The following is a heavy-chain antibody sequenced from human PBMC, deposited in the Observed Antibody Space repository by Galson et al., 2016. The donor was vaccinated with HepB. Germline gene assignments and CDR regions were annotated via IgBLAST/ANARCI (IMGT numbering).Heavy chain of an antibody. CDR3: AKDPYYGSDRGYGMDV. D-gene: IGHD3-10*01. CDR2: IPLGGSNK. J-gene: IGHJ6*02. V-gene: IGHV3-30*18. CDR1: GFRFGSYG. Sequence: SLRLSCAASGFRFGSYGMHWVRQAPGKGLEWVAYIPLGGSNKYYRDSVKGRFTISRDNSKNTVYLQMNSLRAEDTAVYYCAKDPYYGSDRGYGMDVWGQGTTVTVSS.